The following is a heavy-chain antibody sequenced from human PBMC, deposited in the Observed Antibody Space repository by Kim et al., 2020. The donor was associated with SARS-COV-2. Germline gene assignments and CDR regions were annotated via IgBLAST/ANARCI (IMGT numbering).Heavy chain of an antibody. D-gene: IGHD2-2*02. Sequence: ASVKVSCKASGYTFTSYAMNWVRRAPGQGLEWMGWINTNTGNPTYAQGFTGRFVFSLDTSVSTAYLQISSLKAEDTAVYYCAREISQPIYPSGDYYYGMDVWGQGTTVTVSS. CDR2: INTNTGNP. J-gene: IGHJ6*02. V-gene: IGHV7-4-1*02. CDR1: GYTFTSYA. CDR3: AREISQPIYPSGDYYYGMDV.